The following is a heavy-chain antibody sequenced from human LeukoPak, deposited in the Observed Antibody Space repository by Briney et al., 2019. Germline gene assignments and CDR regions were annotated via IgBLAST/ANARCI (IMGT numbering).Heavy chain of an antibody. V-gene: IGHV5-51*01. CDR2: IYPGEYDI. J-gene: IGHJ4*02. CDR3: ARSYGGLGLAPIDY. Sequence: GESLKISCKGSGYSFSNYWIGWVRQMPGKGLEWMGIIYPGEYDIRYSPSFQGQVTISADKSISTAYLQWSSLKASDTAMYYCARSYGGLGLAPIDYWGQGTLVTVSS. D-gene: IGHD3-16*01. CDR1: GYSFSNYW.